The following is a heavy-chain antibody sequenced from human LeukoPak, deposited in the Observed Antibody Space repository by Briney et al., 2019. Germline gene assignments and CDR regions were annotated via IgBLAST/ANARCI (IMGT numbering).Heavy chain of an antibody. CDR2: IKPDGGEK. CDR1: RFTFSTYW. D-gene: IGHD1-20*01. CDR3: ASGNWNDRAFDI. Sequence: GGSLRLSCAASRFTFSTYWMSWGRQAPGEGLEWVANIKPDGGEKYYVDSAKGRFTISRDNAKNSLYLQMSSLRAEDTAVYYCASGNWNDRAFDIWGQGTMVTVSS. J-gene: IGHJ3*02. V-gene: IGHV3-7*01.